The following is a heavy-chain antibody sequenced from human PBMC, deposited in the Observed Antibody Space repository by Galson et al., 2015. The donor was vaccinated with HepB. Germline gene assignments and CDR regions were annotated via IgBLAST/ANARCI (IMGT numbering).Heavy chain of an antibody. D-gene: IGHD3-16*01. CDR3: ARDTYSDYVFDY. J-gene: IGHJ4*02. Sequence: SVKVSCKASGYTFSTYSITWVRQAPGQGLEWMGWISPYNRSTNYVQKFQGRVTMTTDTSTSTAYTELRSLISDDTAVYYCARDTYSDYVFDYWGQGTLVTVSS. V-gene: IGHV1-18*01. CDR1: GYTFSTYS. CDR2: ISPYNRST.